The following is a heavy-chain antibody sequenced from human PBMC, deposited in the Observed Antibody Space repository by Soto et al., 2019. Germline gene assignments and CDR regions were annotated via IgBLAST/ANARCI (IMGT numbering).Heavy chain of an antibody. J-gene: IGHJ4*02. CDR3: AKDGMGVVGQNEFDY. CDR2: ISGSGGST. D-gene: IGHD6-19*01. CDR1: GFTFSSYA. V-gene: IGHV3-23*01. Sequence: GGSLRLSCAASGFTFSSYAMSWVRQAPGKGLEWVSAISGSGGSTYYADSVKGRFTISRDNSKNTLYLQMNSLRAEDTAVNYCAKDGMGVVGQNEFDYWGQETLVTVSS.